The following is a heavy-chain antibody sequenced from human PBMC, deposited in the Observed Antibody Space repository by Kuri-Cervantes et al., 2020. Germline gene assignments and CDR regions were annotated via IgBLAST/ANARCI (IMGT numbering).Heavy chain of an antibody. V-gene: IGHV3-20*04. CDR1: GFTFDDYG. J-gene: IGHJ6*02. CDR2: INWNGGST. CDR3: ASGSYFRRGMDV. Sequence: GGSLRLSCAASGFTFDDYGMSWVRQAPGKGLEWVSGINWNGGSTGYADSVKGRFTISRDNAKNSLYLQMNSLRAEDTAVYYCASGSYFRRGMDVWGQGTTVTVSS. D-gene: IGHD3-10*01.